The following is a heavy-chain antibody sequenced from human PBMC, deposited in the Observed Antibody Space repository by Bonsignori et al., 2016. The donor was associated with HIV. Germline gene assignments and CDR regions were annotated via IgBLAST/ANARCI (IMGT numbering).Heavy chain of an antibody. CDR2: IYSDGKT. D-gene: IGHD1-1*01. CDR3: ARGVGYNWYRYFDY. J-gene: IGHJ2*01. Sequence: WIRQPPGKGLECVSVIYSDGKTEYAVSVKGRFIISRDNSKNTLFLQMYSLRAEDTAVYYCARGVGYNWYRYFDYWGRGTLVTVSS. V-gene: IGHV3-53*01.